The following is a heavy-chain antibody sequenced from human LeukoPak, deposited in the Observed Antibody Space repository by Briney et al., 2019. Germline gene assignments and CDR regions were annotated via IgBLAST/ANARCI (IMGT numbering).Heavy chain of an antibody. D-gene: IGHD3-22*01. V-gene: IGHV1-2*02. CDR2: INPNSGGT. CDR3: ASPGSSSGYYYTFDY. J-gene: IGHJ4*02. Sequence: ASVKVSCKASGYTFTGYYMHWVRPAPGQGLEWMGWINPNSGGTNYAQKFQGRVTMTRDTSISTAYMELSRLRSDDTAVYYCASPGSSSGYYYTFDYWGQGTLVTVSS. CDR1: GYTFTGYY.